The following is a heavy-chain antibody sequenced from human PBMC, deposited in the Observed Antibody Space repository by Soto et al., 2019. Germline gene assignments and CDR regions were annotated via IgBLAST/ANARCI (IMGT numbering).Heavy chain of an antibody. J-gene: IGHJ4*02. V-gene: IGHV3-30*18. D-gene: IGHD6-19*01. Sequence: GGSLRLSCAASGFTSSSYGMHWVRQAPGKGLEWVAVISYDGSNKYYADSVKGRFTISRDNSKNTLYLQMNSLRAEDTAVYYCAKDRRVVAVAAPFDYWGQGTLVTVSS. CDR2: ISYDGSNK. CDR3: AKDRRVVAVAAPFDY. CDR1: GFTSSSYG.